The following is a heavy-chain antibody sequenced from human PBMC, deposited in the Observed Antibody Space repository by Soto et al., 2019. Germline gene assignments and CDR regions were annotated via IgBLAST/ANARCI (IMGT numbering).Heavy chain of an antibody. CDR1: GYTFTGYY. D-gene: IGHD2-15*01. V-gene: IGHV1-2*02. CDR2: INPNSGGT. Sequence: QVQLVQSGAEVKKPGASVKVSCKASGYTFTGYYMHWVRQAPGQGLEWMGWINPNSGGTNYAQKFQGRVTMTRDTSISTAYMEVSRMRTADTAVYYCARGDCSGGSCYPQIWGQGTMLTVSS. CDR3: ARGDCSGGSCYPQI. J-gene: IGHJ3*02.